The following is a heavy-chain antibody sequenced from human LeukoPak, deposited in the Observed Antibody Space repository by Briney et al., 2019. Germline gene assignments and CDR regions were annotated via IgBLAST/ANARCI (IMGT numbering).Heavy chain of an antibody. CDR2: IRYDGGNQ. CDR1: GVILNTYG. J-gene: IGHJ4*02. V-gene: IGHV3-30*02. D-gene: IGHD3-22*01. CDR3: AKDGDDCIDF. Sequence: GGSLRLSCVASGVILNTYGMHWVRQAPGKGLRGVAFIRYDGGNQYYADSVKGRFTISRDNSKNTMSLQMNSLRAEDTAVYYCAKDGDDCIDFWGQGTLVTVSS.